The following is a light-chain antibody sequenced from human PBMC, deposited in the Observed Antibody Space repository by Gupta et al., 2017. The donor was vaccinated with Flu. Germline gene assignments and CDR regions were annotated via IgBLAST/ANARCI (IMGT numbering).Light chain of an antibody. CDR3: QQIKSYPLT. CDR2: AAS. V-gene: IGKV1-9*01. Sequence: DIQLTQSPSFLSASVGDRVTITCRASQGISSYLAWYHQKPGKAPKPLIYAASTLQSGVPSRFSGSGSGTEFTLTITSLQPEDFATYYCQQIKSYPLTFGGGTKVEI. CDR1: QGISSY. J-gene: IGKJ4*01.